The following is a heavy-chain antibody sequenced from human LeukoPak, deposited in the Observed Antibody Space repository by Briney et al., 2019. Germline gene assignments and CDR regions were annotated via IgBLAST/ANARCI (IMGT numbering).Heavy chain of an antibody. V-gene: IGHV4-34*01. J-gene: IGHJ4*02. CDR3: ARLLWFGEFVFDY. CDR2: INHSGST. CDR1: GGSFSGYY. D-gene: IGHD3-10*01. Sequence: SETLSLTCAVYGGSFSGYYWSWIRQPPGKGLEWIGEINHSGSTNYNPSLKSRVTISVDTSKNQFSLKLSSVTAADTAVYYCARLLWFGEFVFDYWGQGTLVTVSS.